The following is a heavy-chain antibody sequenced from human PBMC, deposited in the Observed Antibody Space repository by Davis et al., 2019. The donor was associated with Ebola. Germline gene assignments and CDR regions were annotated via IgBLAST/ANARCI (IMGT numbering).Heavy chain of an antibody. J-gene: IGHJ4*02. CDR1: GFTFSSYG. D-gene: IGHD2-15*01. CDR3: AKARKDRGYYFDY. V-gene: IGHV3-30*18. Sequence: GESLKISCAASGFTFSSYGMHWVRQAPGKGLEWVADISYDGSNKYYADSVKGRFTISRDNSKNTLYLQMNSLRAEDTTVYYCAKARKDRGYYFDYWGQGTLVTVSS. CDR2: ISYDGSNK.